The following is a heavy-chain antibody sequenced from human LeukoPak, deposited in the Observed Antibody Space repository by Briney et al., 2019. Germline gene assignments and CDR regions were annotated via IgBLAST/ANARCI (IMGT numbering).Heavy chain of an antibody. J-gene: IGHJ6*03. CDR1: GYTFTSYA. Sequence: ASVKVSCKASGYTFTSYAMHWVRQAPGQRLEWMGWSNAGNGNTKYSQEFQGRVTITRDTSASTAYMELSRLRSDDTAVYYCARDGAMVRGVNLYYYYYMDVWGKGTTVTVSS. D-gene: IGHD3-10*01. V-gene: IGHV1-3*02. CDR3: ARDGAMVRGVNLYYYYYMDV. CDR2: SNAGNGNT.